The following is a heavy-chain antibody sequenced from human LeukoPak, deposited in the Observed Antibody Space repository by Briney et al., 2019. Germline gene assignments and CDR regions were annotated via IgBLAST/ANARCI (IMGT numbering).Heavy chain of an antibody. Sequence: WETLYVTCTVSGGSISSSSFYWGWIRQPPGKGLEWIGSIYYSGSTYYNPSLKSRVTISVDRSKNQFSLKLSSVTAADTAVYYCARGGGSSWDWFDPWGQGTMVAVSS. CDR1: GGSISSSSFY. D-gene: IGHD6-13*01. V-gene: IGHV4-39*07. CDR3: ARGGGSSWDWFDP. CDR2: IYYSGST. J-gene: IGHJ5*02.